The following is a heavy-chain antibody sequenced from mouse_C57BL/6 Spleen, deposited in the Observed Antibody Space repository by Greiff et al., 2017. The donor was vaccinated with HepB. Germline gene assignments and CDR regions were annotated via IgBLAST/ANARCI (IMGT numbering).Heavy chain of an antibody. J-gene: IGHJ3*01. CDR1: GFTFSSYA. Sequence: DVHLVESGGGLVKPGGSLKLSCAASGFTFSSYAMSWVRQTPEKRLEWVATISDGGSYTYYPDNVKGRFTISRDNAKNNLYLQMSHLKSEDTAMYYCARDGEGSWFAYWGQGTLVTVSA. V-gene: IGHV5-4*01. CDR3: ARDGEGSWFAY. CDR2: ISDGGSYT.